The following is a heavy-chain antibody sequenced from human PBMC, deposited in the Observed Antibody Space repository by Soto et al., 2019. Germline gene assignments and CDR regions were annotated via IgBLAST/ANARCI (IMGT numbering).Heavy chain of an antibody. D-gene: IGHD1-1*01. CDR3: VGPWNKQ. J-gene: IGHJ4*02. CDR1: GYTFTSYD. CDR2: MNPNSGNT. Sequence: QVQLVQSGAEVKKPGASVKVSCKASGYTFTSYDINWVRQADGQGLEWMGWMNPNSGNTGYAQKFKGRVTMTRDTSIGTAYMELSSLRPEGTAVYYCVGPWNKQWGQGTLVTVSS. V-gene: IGHV1-8*01.